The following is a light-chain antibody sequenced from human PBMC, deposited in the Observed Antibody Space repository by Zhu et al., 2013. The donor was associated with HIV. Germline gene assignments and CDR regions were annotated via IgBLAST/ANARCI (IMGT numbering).Light chain of an antibody. CDR3: QQYGSSPLT. Sequence: EIVLMQSPGSLSLSPGERATLSCGASQSVSSSYLAWYQQRPGLAPRLLIYDASTRATGIPDRFSGSGSGTDFTLTISRLEPEDFALYYCQQYGSSPLTFGGGTKVEIK. CDR1: QSVSSSY. V-gene: IGKV3D-20*01. J-gene: IGKJ4*01. CDR2: DAS.